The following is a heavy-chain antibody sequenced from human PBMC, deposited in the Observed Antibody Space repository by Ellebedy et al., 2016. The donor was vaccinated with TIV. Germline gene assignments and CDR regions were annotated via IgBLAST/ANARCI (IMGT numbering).Heavy chain of an antibody. V-gene: IGHV4-59*01. CDR3: ARTSGDAATIDY. Sequence: SETLSLTXTVSDGSISSYYWSWIRQPPGKGLEWIGYIYYSGSTNYNPSLKSRVTISVDTSKNQFSLKLSSVTAADTAVYYCARTSGDAATIDYWGQGTLVTVSS. CDR2: IYYSGST. D-gene: IGHD2-15*01. J-gene: IGHJ4*02. CDR1: DGSISSYY.